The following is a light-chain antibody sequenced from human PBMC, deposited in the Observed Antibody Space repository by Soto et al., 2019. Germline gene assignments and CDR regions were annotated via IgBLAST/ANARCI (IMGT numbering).Light chain of an antibody. CDR3: QQYATSPYT. CDR1: QSVSRNY. CDR2: DAS. V-gene: IGKV3D-20*01. J-gene: IGKJ2*01. Sequence: EIVLTQSPATLSLSPGERATLSCGASQSVSRNYLAWYQQKPGLAPRLLIYDASTRATGIPDRFSGSGSGTDFTLTISRLESENFAVYYCQQYATSPYTFGQGTKLEIK.